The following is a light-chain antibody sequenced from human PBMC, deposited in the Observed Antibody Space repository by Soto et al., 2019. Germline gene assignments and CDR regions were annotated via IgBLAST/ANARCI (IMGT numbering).Light chain of an antibody. V-gene: IGKV1-39*01. CDR2: AAS. CDR3: QQSYSTPQT. J-gene: IGKJ1*01. Sequence: DIQMTQSPSSLSASVGDRVTITVLASQSISSNLNWYQQKAGKAPKLLIYAASSLQSGVPSRYSGSGSGTDFTLTISSLQPEDFATYYCQQSYSTPQTFGQGTKVDIK. CDR1: QSISSN.